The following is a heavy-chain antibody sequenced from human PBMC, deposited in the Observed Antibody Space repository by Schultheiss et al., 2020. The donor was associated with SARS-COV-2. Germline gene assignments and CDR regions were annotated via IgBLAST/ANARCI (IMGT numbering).Heavy chain of an antibody. Sequence: SETLSLTCTVSGGSISSYYWVWIRQPPGKGLEWIGYIYYSGSTYYNPSLKSRVTISVDTSKNQFSLKLSSVTAADTAVYYCARQAVVVLGWFDPWGQGTLVPVSS. V-gene: IGHV4-39*01. D-gene: IGHD2-15*01. CDR1: GGSISSYY. J-gene: IGHJ5*02. CDR3: ARQAVVVLGWFDP. CDR2: IYYSGST.